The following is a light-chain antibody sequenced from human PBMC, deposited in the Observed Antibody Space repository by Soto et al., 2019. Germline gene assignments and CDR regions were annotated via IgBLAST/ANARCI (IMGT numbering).Light chain of an antibody. J-gene: IGLJ1*01. V-gene: IGLV2-14*01. Sequence: QSVLTPPASVSVSPGQLITISCTGSSGDIGSYNRVSWYQQHPGKAPKLIIYEVTDRPSGVSNRFSGSKSGNTASLTISGLQAEDEAEYYCSSYTNINTRACVFGTGTKVTVL. CDR3: SSYTNINTRACV. CDR1: SGDIGSYNR. CDR2: EVT.